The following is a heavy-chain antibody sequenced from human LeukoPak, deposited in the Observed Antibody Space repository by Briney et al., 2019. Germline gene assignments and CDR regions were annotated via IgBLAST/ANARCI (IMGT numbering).Heavy chain of an antibody. D-gene: IGHD2-15*01. V-gene: IGHV6-1*01. CDR2: TYYRSKWYN. J-gene: IGHJ5*02. Sequence: SQTLSLTCAISGDSVSSNSAAWNWIRQSPSRGLEWLGRTYYRSKWYNDYAVSVKSRITINPDTSKNQFSLQLNSVTPEDTAVYYCARDSRKLYCSGGSCYSRQNWFDPWGQGTLVTVSS. CDR1: GDSVSSNSAA. CDR3: ARDSRKLYCSGGSCYSRQNWFDP.